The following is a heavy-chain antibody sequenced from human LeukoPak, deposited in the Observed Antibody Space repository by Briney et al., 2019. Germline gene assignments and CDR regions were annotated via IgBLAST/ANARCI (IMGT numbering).Heavy chain of an antibody. Sequence: GGSLRLSCAASGFTFSSYAMSWVRQAPGKGLEWVSAISGSGGSTYYADSVKGRFTISRDNSKNTLYLQMNSLRAEDTAVYYCARANSLWFGEYLVWFDPWGQGTLVTVSS. D-gene: IGHD3-10*01. CDR3: ARANSLWFGEYLVWFDP. V-gene: IGHV3-23*01. CDR2: ISGSGGST. J-gene: IGHJ5*02. CDR1: GFTFSSYA.